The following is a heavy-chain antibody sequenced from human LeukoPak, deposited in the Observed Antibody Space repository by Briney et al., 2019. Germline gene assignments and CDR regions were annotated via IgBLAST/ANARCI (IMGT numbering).Heavy chain of an antibody. J-gene: IGHJ6*02. D-gene: IGHD3-3*01. V-gene: IGHV1-2*02. CDR1: GYTFTGYY. Sequence: ASVKVSCKASGYTFTGYYMHWVRQAPGQGLEWMGWINPNSGGTNYAQKFQGRVTMTRDTSISTAYMELSRLRSDDTAVYYCAKADPAFIGERLRFFWAVPEYYYYGMDVWGQGTTVTVSS. CDR3: AKADPAFIGERLRFFWAVPEYYYYGMDV. CDR2: INPNSGGT.